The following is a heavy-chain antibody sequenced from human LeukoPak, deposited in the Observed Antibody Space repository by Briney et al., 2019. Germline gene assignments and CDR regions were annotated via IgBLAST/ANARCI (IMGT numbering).Heavy chain of an antibody. CDR3: AKIPSAVPGRRFDY. V-gene: IGHV3-11*04. D-gene: IGHD6-19*01. CDR2: ISSSGSTI. J-gene: IGHJ4*02. Sequence: GGSLRLSCAASGFTFSDYYMSWIRQAPGKGLELVSYISSSGSTIYYADSVKGRFTIYRDNAKNSLYLQMNSLRAEDTAVYYCAKIPSAVPGRRFDYWGQGTLVTVSS. CDR1: GFTFSDYY.